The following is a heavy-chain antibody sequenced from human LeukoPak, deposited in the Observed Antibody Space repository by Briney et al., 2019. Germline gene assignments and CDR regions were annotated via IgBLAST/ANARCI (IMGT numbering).Heavy chain of an antibody. Sequence: GGSLRLSCAASGFTFSSYSMNWVRQAPGKGLEWVAVISFDGSNKNYADSVKGRFTISRDNSKNTLYLQMNSLRAEDTAVYYCAKDMIAAAGLFDYWGQGTLVTVSS. V-gene: IGHV3-30*18. J-gene: IGHJ4*02. CDR1: GFTFSSYS. CDR3: AKDMIAAAGLFDY. CDR2: ISFDGSNK. D-gene: IGHD6-13*01.